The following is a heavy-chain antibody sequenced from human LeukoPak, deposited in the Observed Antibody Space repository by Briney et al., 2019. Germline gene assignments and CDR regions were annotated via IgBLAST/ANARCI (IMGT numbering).Heavy chain of an antibody. Sequence: SETLSLTCTVSGGSISSSTYYWGWIRQPPGEGLEWIGSIYYRGNSYYNPSLKSRVTISVDTSKDHFSLKLRSVTAADTAVYYCAKDHYDSSGYPFDYWGQGTLVTVSS. D-gene: IGHD3-22*01. J-gene: IGHJ4*02. V-gene: IGHV4-39*07. CDR2: IYYRGNS. CDR3: AKDHYDSSGYPFDY. CDR1: GGSISSSTYY.